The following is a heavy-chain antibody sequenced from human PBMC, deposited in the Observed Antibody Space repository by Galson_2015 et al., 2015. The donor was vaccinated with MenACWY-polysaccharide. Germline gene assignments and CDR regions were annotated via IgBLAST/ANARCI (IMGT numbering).Heavy chain of an antibody. V-gene: IGHV3-48*01. CDR1: GFTFSSYG. D-gene: IGHD3/OR15-3a*01. CDR3: ARTGGTGYDNWFDP. CDR2: ISSDSSII. J-gene: IGHJ5*02. Sequence: SLRLSCAASGFTFSSYGMNWVRQAPGKGLEWVSYISSDSSIIHHADSVKGRFTISRDSAKNSLYLQMNSLRVDDTAMYYCARTGGTGYDNWFDPWGQGTLVTVSS.